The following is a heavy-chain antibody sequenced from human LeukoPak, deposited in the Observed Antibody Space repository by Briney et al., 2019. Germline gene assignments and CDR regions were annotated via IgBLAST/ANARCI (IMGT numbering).Heavy chain of an antibody. CDR1: GGSISSYY. D-gene: IGHD3-22*01. CDR3: ARTSYYYDSSPEAFDI. CDR2: IYTSGST. V-gene: IGHV4-4*07. Sequence: KPSETLSLTCTVSGGSISSYYWSWIRQPAEKGQEWIGRIYTSGSTNYNPSLKSRVTMTVDTSKNQFSLKLSSVTAADTAVYYCARTSYYYDSSPEAFDIWGQGTMVTVSS. J-gene: IGHJ3*02.